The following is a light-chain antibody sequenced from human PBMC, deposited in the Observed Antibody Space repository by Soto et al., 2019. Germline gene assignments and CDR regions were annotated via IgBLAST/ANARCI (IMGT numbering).Light chain of an antibody. CDR3: SSYAGSDYPYV. CDR1: KSDVGGYNY. CDR2: EVN. V-gene: IGLV2-8*01. Sequence: QSALTQPASVSGSPGQSITISCTGTKSDVGGYNYVSWFQQYSGKAPKLMIYEVNNRPSGVPDRFSGSKSGNTASLTVSGLQAEDEGDYYCSSYAGSDYPYVFGTGTKVTVL. J-gene: IGLJ1*01.